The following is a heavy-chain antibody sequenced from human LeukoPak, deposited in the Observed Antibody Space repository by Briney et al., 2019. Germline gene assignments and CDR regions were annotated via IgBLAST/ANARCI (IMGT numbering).Heavy chain of an antibody. D-gene: IGHD3-10*01. CDR2: INPNSGGT. Sequence: GASVRVSCKASGHTFTGYYMHWVRQAPGQGLEWMGWINPNSGGTNYAQKFQGRVTMTRDTSISTAYMELSRLRSDDTAVYYCARVVVRGVTVTYYFDYWGQGTLVTVSS. CDR1: GHTFTGYY. CDR3: ARVVVRGVTVTYYFDY. J-gene: IGHJ4*02. V-gene: IGHV1-2*02.